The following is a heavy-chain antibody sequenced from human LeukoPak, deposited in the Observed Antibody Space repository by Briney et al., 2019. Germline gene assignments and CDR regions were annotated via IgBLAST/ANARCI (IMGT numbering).Heavy chain of an antibody. J-gene: IGHJ6*03. CDR2: INTDGSST. Sequence: GGSLRLSCAVSGFTFSSYWLHWVRQVPGKGLVWVSRINTDGSSTSYADSVKGRFTISRDNSKKTVDLQMNNLRAEDTAVYYCAKLLTGRPSGYMDVWGKGTTVSVSS. CDR3: AKLLTGRPSGYMDV. CDR1: GFTFSSYW. V-gene: IGHV3-74*01. D-gene: IGHD6-6*01.